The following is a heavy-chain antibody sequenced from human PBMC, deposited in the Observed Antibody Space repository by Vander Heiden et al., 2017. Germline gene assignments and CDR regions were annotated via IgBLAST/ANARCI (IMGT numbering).Heavy chain of an antibody. CDR3: AKDQVVAATPSVDY. J-gene: IGHJ4*02. D-gene: IGHD2-15*01. V-gene: IGHV3-30*18. CDR2: ISYDGSNK. Sequence: QVQLVESGGGVVQPGRSLRLSCAASGFPFSSYGMHWVRQAPGKGLEWVAVISYDGSNKYYADSVKGRFTISRDNSKNTLYLQMNSLRAEDTAVYYCAKDQVVAATPSVDYWGQGTLVTVSS. CDR1: GFPFSSYG.